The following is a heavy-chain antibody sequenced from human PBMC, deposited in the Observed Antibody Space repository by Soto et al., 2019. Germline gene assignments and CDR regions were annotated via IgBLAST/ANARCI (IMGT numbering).Heavy chain of an antibody. Sequence: PGGSLRFSCGASGFTFSSYSMNLVRQAPGKGLEWVSSISSSSSYIYYANSVKGRFTISRDNAKNLIYLQMNSLKTEDTAVYYCAREGSSSGPDYEYWGQGTLVTVSS. J-gene: IGHJ4*02. CDR3: AREGSSSGPDYEY. D-gene: IGHD3-22*01. CDR2: ISSSSSYI. CDR1: GFTFSSYS. V-gene: IGHV3-21*04.